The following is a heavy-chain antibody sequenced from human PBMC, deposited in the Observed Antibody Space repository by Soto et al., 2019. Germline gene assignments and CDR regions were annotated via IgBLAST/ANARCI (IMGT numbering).Heavy chain of an antibody. CDR2: INSDASDT. D-gene: IGHD3-9*01. CDR1: GFTFGSYW. Sequence: LRLSCAASGFTFGSYWMHWVRQAPGKGLVWVSHINSDASDTTYADSVKGRFTISRDNAKNMLYLQMNSLRAEDTAVYYCARPSSFFDSYYFAYWGQGTLVTVSS. J-gene: IGHJ4*02. V-gene: IGHV3-74*03. CDR3: ARPSSFFDSYYFAY.